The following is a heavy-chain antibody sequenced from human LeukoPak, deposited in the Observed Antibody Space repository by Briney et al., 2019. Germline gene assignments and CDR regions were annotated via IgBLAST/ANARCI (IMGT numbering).Heavy chain of an antibody. V-gene: IGHV3-7*01. Sequence: GGSLRLSCAASGFTFSSYWMSWVRQAPGKGLEWVANIKQGGSEKYYVDSVKGRFTISRDNAKNSLYPQMNSLRAEDTAVYYCARAVSNRHLDYWGQGTLVTVSS. J-gene: IGHJ4*02. CDR1: GFTFSSYW. D-gene: IGHD2-2*01. CDR2: IKQGGSEK. CDR3: ARAVSNRHLDY.